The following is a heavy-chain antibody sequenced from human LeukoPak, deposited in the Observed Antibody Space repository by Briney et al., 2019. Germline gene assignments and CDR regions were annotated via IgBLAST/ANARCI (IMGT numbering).Heavy chain of an antibody. Sequence: PSQTLSLTCTVSGGSISSGSYYWSWIRQPAGKGLEWIGRIYTSGSTNYNPSLKSRVTISVDTSKNQFSLKLSSVTAADAAVYYCARGTIFGVVTGLYYCDYWGQGTLVTVSS. CDR2: IYTSGST. V-gene: IGHV4-61*02. CDR3: ARGTIFGVVTGLYYCDY. J-gene: IGHJ4*02. D-gene: IGHD3-3*01. CDR1: GGSISSGSYY.